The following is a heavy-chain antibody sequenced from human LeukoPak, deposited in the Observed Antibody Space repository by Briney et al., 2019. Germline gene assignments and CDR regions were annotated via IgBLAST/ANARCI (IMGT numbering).Heavy chain of an antibody. CDR3: AINDNSRRYFQY. CDR2: ISAYNGNT. J-gene: IGHJ1*01. CDR1: GYTFTSYG. V-gene: IGHV1-18*01. D-gene: IGHD1-26*01. Sequence: ASVKVSCKASGYTFTSYGISWVRQAPGQGLEWMGWISAYNGNTNYAQKLQGRVTMTTDTSTSTAYMELRSLRPDDTAVYYCAINDNSRRYFQYWGQGTLVTVSS.